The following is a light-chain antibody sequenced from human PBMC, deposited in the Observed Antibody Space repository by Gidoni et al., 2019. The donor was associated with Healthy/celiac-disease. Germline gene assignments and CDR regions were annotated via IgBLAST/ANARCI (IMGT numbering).Light chain of an antibody. J-gene: IGKJ1*01. CDR3: QQYNNWPPWT. V-gene: IGKV3-15*01. Sequence: EIVMTHSPATLSVSPGERATLSCRASQSVSSNLAWYQQKPGQAPRLLIYGASTRATGIPARCSGSGSGTEFSLTISSLQSEDFAVYYCQQYNNWPPWTFGQGTKVEIK. CDR2: GAS. CDR1: QSVSSN.